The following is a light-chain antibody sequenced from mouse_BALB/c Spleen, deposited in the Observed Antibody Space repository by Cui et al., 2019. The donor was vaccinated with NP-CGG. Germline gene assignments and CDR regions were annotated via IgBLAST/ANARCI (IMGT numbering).Light chain of an antibody. V-gene: IGLV1*01. CDR3: ALWYSNHWV. J-gene: IGLJ1*01. CDR2: GTN. Sequence: QAVVTQESALTTSPGETVTLTCRSSTGAVTTNNFANWVQEKPDQLIPCPIGGTNNRAPGVPARFSGSLIGDKAALTITGAQTEDEAIYFCALWYSNHWVFGGGTKLTVL. CDR1: TGAVTTNNF.